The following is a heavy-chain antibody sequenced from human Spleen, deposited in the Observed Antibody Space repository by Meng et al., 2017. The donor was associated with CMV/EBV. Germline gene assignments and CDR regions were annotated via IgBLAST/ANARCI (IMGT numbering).Heavy chain of an antibody. CDR3: ARIHYYYGMDV. V-gene: IGHV3-38*03. CDR1: EFTVSKNE. Sequence: SLKISCAASEFTVSKNEMRWGRQAPGKGLEWLSSISGGSTWYADSGKGRFTISRDNSKNTLYLQMNSLRAEDTAVYYCARIHYYYGMDVWGQGTTVTVSS. CDR2: ISGGST. J-gene: IGHJ6*02.